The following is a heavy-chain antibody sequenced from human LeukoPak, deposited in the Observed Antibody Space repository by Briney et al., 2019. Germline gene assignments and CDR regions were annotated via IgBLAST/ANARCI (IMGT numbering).Heavy chain of an antibody. V-gene: IGHV3-23*01. D-gene: IGHD1-26*01. CDR3: AKGPGSGRGYFDY. CDR2: ISAGGGST. Sequence: PGGSLRLSCAASGFTFSSYGMHWVRQAPGKGLEWVSVISAGGGSTYYTDSVKGRFTISRDNSENTLYLQMNSLRAEDTAVYYCAKGPGSGRGYFDYWGQGTLVTVSS. J-gene: IGHJ4*02. CDR1: GFTFSSYG.